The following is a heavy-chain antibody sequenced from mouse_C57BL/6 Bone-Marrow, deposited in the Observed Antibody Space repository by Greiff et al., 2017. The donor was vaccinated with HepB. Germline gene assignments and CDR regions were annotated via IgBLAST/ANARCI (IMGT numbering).Heavy chain of an antibody. V-gene: IGHV1-26*01. CDR1: GYTFTDYY. D-gene: IGHD2-12*01. CDR3: ASPFTPYFDY. J-gene: IGHJ2*01. Sequence: EVQLQQSGPELVKPGASVKISCKASGYTFTDYYMNWVKQSHGKSLEWIGDINPNNGGTSYNQKFKGKATLTVDKSSSTAYMELRSLTSEDSAVYYCASPFTPYFDYWGQGTTLTVSS. CDR2: INPNNGGT.